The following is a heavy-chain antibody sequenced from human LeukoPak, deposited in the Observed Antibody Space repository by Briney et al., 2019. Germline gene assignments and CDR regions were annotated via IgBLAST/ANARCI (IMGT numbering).Heavy chain of an antibody. CDR1: GYTFTGYY. V-gene: IGHV1-2*02. Sequence: ASVKVSCKASGYTFTGYYMHWVRQAPGQGLEWMGWINPNSGGTNYAQKFQGRVTMTRDTSISTAYMELSRLRSDDTALYYCTSDRPRDIVVVPAARNWFDPWGQGTLVTVSS. CDR3: TSDRPRDIVVVPAARNWFDP. CDR2: INPNSGGT. D-gene: IGHD2-2*01. J-gene: IGHJ5*02.